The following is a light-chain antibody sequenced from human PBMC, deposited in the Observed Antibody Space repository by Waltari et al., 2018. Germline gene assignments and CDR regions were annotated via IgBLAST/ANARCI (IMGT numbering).Light chain of an antibody. CDR3: NSYTGSSAWV. J-gene: IGLJ3*02. CDR2: DVV. Sequence: QSALTQPASVSGSPGQSITVSCTGTTSDVGFYNYVSWYQPHPGKAPQLIIYDVVERPAGVFIRFSGSKSGNTASLTISGLLAEDEADYYCNSYTGSSAWVFGGGTKLTVL. CDR1: TSDVGFYNY. V-gene: IGLV2-14*03.